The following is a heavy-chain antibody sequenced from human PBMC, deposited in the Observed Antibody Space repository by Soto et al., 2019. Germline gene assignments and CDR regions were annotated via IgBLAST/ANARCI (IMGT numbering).Heavy chain of an antibody. V-gene: IGHV1-58*01. CDR2: IVVGSGNT. D-gene: IGHD3-22*01. Sequence: QLQLVQSGPEVKKPGTSVKVSCKASGFTFTTSAVQWVRQARGQRLEWIGWIVVGSGNTNYAQKCQERVTITRDMSTGTAYMELSSLRSEDTAVYYCAALLRDSSGYYYVGNAFDIWGQGTMVNVAS. CDR3: AALLRDSSGYYYVGNAFDI. CDR1: GFTFTTSA. J-gene: IGHJ3*02.